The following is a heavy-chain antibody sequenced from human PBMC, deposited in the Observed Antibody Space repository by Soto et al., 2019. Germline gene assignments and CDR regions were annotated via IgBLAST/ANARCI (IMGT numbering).Heavy chain of an antibody. CDR1: GFTFGDYA. V-gene: IGHV3-49*04. CDR3: TKPLRPHSGSYYFSYWFDP. D-gene: IGHD1-26*01. Sequence: PGGSLRLSCTASGFTFGDYAMSWVRQAPGKGLEWVGFIRSKAYGGTTEYAASVKGRFTISRDDSKSIAYLQMNSLKTEDTAVYYCTKPLRPHSGSYYFSYWFDPWGQGTLVTVSS. J-gene: IGHJ5*02. CDR2: IRSKAYGGTT.